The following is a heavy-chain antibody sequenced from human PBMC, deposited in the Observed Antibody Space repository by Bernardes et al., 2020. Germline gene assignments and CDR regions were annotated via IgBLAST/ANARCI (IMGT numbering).Heavy chain of an antibody. V-gene: IGHV3-23*01. D-gene: IGHD5-18*01. J-gene: IGHJ4*02. CDR2: ISGSGGST. CDR3: AKGGYSYGPHFFDY. CDR1: GFTFSSYA. Sequence: GGSLRLPCAASGFTFSSYAMSWVRHAPGKGLEWVSAISGSGGSTYYADSVKGRFTISRDNSKNTLYLQMNSLRAEDTAVYYCAKGGYSYGPHFFDYWGQGTLVTVSS.